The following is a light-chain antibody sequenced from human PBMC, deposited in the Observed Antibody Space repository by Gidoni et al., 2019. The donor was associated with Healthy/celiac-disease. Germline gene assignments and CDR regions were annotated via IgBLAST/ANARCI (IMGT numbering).Light chain of an antibody. CDR2: GAS. CDR3: QQYGSSPEGFT. V-gene: IGKV3-20*01. CDR1: QSVSSSY. Sequence: EIVLTQSPGTLSLPPGERATLSCRASQSVSSSYLAWYQQKPGQAPRLLIYGASSRATGIPDRFSGSGSGTDFTLTISRLEPEDFAVYYCQQYGSSPEGFTFGPGTKVDIK. J-gene: IGKJ3*01.